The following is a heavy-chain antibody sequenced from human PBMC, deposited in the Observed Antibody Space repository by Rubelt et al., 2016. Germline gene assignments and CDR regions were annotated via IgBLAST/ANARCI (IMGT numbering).Heavy chain of an antibody. CDR2: IYYSGGT. D-gene: IGHD3-3*01. J-gene: IGHJ4*02. V-gene: IGHV4-59*12. Sequence: QVQLQESGPGLVKPSETLSLTCSVSGGSISSFHWSWIRQSPGKGLEWIGYIYYSGGTNYNPSLKSRVTISVDTSKNQFSLKLTSVTAADTAVYYCARDLNDSLDYWGQGTLVTVSS. CDR3: ARDLNDSLDY. CDR1: GGSISSFH.